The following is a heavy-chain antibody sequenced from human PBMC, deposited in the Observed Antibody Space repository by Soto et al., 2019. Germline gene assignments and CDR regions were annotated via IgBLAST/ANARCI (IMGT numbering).Heavy chain of an antibody. V-gene: IGHV4-4*08. J-gene: IGHJ6*02. Sequence: QVHLQESGPGLVQPSETLSLSCTVSGGSTKSYYWSWIRQSPGQGLEWIGYVHSSGDTNYNPSLKSRLSLSLDTSKNVFSLRLRSVTGADSAIYYCARLSGTMTAGYSGLDVWGQGTTVTVPS. CDR2: VHSSGDT. D-gene: IGHD3-3*01. CDR1: GGSTKSYY. CDR3: ARLSGTMTAGYSGLDV.